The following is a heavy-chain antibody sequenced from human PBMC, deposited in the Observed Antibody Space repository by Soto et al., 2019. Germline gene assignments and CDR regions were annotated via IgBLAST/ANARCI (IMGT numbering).Heavy chain of an antibody. V-gene: IGHV1-3*01. CDR2: INAANGDT. D-gene: IGHD6-13*01. Sequence: ASVKVSCKASGYTFTSYGTHWVRQAPGQRLEWMGWINAANGDTKYSPKFQGRVTITRDTSASTAYMELGSLRSEDTAVYYCVRRHVSATGIDWFDPWGQGTLVTVSS. CDR1: GYTFTSYG. CDR3: VRRHVSATGIDWFDP. J-gene: IGHJ5*02.